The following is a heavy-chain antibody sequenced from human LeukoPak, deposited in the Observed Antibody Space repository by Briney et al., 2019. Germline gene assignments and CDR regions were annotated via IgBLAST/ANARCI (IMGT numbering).Heavy chain of an antibody. CDR1: GFTFSSYS. D-gene: IGHD5-12*01. Sequence: GGSLRLSCAASGFTFSSYSMNWVRQAPGKGLEWVSYISSSSSTIYYADSVKGRFTISRDNAKNSLYLQMNSLRAEDTAVYYCARDVEYSGYDKFDYWGQGTLVTVSS. CDR3: ARDVEYSGYDKFDY. CDR2: ISSSSSTI. J-gene: IGHJ4*02. V-gene: IGHV3-48*01.